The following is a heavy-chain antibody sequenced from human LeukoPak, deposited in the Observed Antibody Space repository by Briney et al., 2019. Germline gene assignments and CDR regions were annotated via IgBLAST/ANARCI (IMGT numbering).Heavy chain of an antibody. Sequence: QPVGSLRLSCAASGFTFSSYAMSWVRQAPGKGLEWVSVIYSGGGTYYADSVKGRFTISRDSSKNTLYLQMNSLRAEDTAVYYCARGRPTMVRGVGNAFDIWGQGTMVTVSS. J-gene: IGHJ3*02. CDR3: ARGRPTMVRGVGNAFDI. CDR2: IYSGGGT. V-gene: IGHV3-53*01. D-gene: IGHD3-10*01. CDR1: GFTFSSYA.